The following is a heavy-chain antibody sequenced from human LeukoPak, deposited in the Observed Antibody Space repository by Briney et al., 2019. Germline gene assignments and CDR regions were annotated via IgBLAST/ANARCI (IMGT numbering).Heavy chain of an antibody. CDR3: ARIYGSGSSLDY. CDR1: GGSISSGFYY. J-gene: IGHJ4*02. V-gene: IGHV4-61*09. Sequence: SETLSLTCTVSGGSISSGFYYWSWIRQPAGEGLEWIGHIYTSGSTKYNPSLKSRVTMSVDTSKNQFSLKLSSVTAADTAVYYCARIYGSGSSLDYWGQGTLVTVSS. D-gene: IGHD3-10*01. CDR2: IYTSGST.